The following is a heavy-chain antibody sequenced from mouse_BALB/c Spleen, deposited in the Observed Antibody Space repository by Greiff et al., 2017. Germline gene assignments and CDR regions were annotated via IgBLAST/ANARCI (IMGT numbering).Heavy chain of an antibody. CDR2: INPSSGYT. Sequence: VQLQQSAAELARPGASVKMSCKASGYTFTSYTMHWVKQRPGQGLEWIGYINPSSGYTEYNQKFKDKTTLTADKSSSTAYMQLSSLTSEDSAVYYCARTTAPLYWYFDVWGAGTTVTVSA. CDR1: GYTFTSYT. D-gene: IGHD1-2*01. CDR3: ARTTAPLYWYFDV. J-gene: IGHJ1*01. V-gene: IGHV1-4*02.